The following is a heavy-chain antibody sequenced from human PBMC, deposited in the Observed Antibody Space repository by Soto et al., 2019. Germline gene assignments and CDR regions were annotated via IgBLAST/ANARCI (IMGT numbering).Heavy chain of an antibody. CDR2: MNPNSGNT. D-gene: IGHD3-10*01. CDR1: GYTFTSYD. CDR3: ARGTMVRGGFDP. Sequence: GASVKVSCKASGYTFTSYDINWVRQATGQGLEWMGWMNPNSGNTGYAQKFQGRVTMTRNTSISTAYMELSSLRSEDTAVYYCARGTMVRGGFDPWGQGTLVTVSS. V-gene: IGHV1-8*01. J-gene: IGHJ5*02.